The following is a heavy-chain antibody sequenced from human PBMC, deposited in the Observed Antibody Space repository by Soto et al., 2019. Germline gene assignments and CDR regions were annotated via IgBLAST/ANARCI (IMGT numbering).Heavy chain of an antibody. V-gene: IGHV3-23*01. CDR2: ISNRGSDT. Sequence: LRLSCAGSGFTFINYAMTWVRQAPGKGLEWVSSISNRGSDTYYVDSVKGRFTISRDNSKDTLYLQMNSLRAEDTAVYYCAKDTYSSSWYFWGQGTLVTVSS. CDR1: GFTFINYA. D-gene: IGHD6-13*01. CDR3: AKDTYSSSWYF. J-gene: IGHJ4*02.